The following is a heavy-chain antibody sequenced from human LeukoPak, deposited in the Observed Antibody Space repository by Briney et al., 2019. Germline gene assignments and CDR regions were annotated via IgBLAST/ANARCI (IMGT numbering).Heavy chain of an antibody. CDR1: GGSFSGYY. Sequence: TSETLSLTCAVYGGSFSGYYWSWIRQPPGKGLEWIGEINHSGSTNYNPSLKSRVTISVDTSKNQFSLKLSSVTAADTAVYYCARAPVVPAAIGYGYYYYGMDVWGQGTTVTVSS. D-gene: IGHD2-2*01. CDR2: INHSGST. V-gene: IGHV4-34*01. J-gene: IGHJ6*02. CDR3: ARAPVVPAAIGYGYYYYGMDV.